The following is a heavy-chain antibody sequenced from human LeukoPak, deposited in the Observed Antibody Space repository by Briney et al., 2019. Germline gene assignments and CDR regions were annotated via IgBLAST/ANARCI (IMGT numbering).Heavy chain of an antibody. J-gene: IGHJ3*02. D-gene: IGHD1-26*01. CDR2: INVDGTAE. CDR1: GFSFSTIY. CDR3: ARDPYRFAFDI. V-gene: IGHV3-7*03. Sequence: GGSRRLSCAASGFSFSTIYMSWVRQTPGQGLEWVANINVDGTAEYYVDSVKGRFTISRDNAKNSLYLQMNSLRAEDTAVYYCARDPYRFAFDIWGQGTVVLVSS.